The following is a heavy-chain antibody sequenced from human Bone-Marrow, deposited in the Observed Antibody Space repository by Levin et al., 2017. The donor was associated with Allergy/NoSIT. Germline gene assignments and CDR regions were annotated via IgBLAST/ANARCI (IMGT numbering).Heavy chain of an antibody. D-gene: IGHD3-10*01. CDR2: IYPGYSET. V-gene: IGHV5-51*01. J-gene: IGHJ4*02. CDR1: GYSFRDYY. Sequence: HGESLKISCVGSGYSFRDYYIAWVRQRPGKGLEWMGVIYPGYSETTYSPSFEGQVTISADTSVSTAYLQWTNLKASDTATYYCTRLGAPYYHGLGNFWGQGTLVTVSS. CDR3: TRLGAPYYHGLGNF.